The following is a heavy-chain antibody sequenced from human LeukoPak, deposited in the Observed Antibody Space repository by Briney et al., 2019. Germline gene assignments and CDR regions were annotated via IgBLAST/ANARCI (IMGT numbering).Heavy chain of an antibody. CDR2: IFSGGGT. J-gene: IGHJ5*02. D-gene: IGHD6-25*01. CDR1: GLTVSNNY. V-gene: IGHV3-66*01. CDR3: ARDPGAAAGNLWS. Sequence: GGSLRLSCVVSGLTVSNNYMTWVRQAPGKGLEWGSLIFSGGGTYYADSVKGRFTISRDSSKNTLYLQVNSLRAEDTALYYCARDPGAAAGNLWSWGQGTLVTVSS.